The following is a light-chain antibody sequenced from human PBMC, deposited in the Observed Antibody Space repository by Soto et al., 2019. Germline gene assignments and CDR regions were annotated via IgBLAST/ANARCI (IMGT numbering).Light chain of an antibody. CDR1: QSISSH. J-gene: IGKJ1*01. V-gene: IGKV3-15*01. CDR3: QRFHYWWA. CDR2: GAS. Sequence: EIVMTQSPATLSVSPGERATLSCRASQSISSHLAWYQRKTGQAPRLLIHGASTRATRIPARFSGSGSGTEFTLVISRLQSEDFAVYCCQRFHYWWAFGQGTKVEIK.